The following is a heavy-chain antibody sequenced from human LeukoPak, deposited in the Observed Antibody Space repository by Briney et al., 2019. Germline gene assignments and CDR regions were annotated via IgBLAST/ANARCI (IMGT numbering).Heavy chain of an antibody. CDR1: GFTFSSYA. Sequence: PGGSLRLSCAASGFTFSSYAMSWVRQAPGKGLEWVSTIGGSGGSTYYADSVKGRFTISRDNSKNTLYVQMNSLRAEDTAVYYCAKDRGDFWSAFDYWGQGSLVTVSS. V-gene: IGHV3-23*01. CDR3: AKDRGDFWSAFDY. J-gene: IGHJ4*02. D-gene: IGHD3-3*01. CDR2: IGGSGGST.